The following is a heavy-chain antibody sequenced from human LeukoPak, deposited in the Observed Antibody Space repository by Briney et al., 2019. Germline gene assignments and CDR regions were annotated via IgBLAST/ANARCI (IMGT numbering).Heavy chain of an antibody. CDR3: ASLYDIVGTTVDY. Sequence: ASVKVSCKTSGYTFTNYYIHWVRQAPGQGLEWMGRIDPNTGGTKSAKNLQGRVTMTRDTSISTAYMALSGLRSDDTAVYYCASLYDIVGTTVDYWGQGTLVTVSS. D-gene: IGHD1-26*01. CDR2: IDPNTGGT. CDR1: GYTFTNYY. V-gene: IGHV1-2*06. J-gene: IGHJ4*02.